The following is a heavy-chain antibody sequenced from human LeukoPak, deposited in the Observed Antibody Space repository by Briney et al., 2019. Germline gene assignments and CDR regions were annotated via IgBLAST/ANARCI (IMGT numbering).Heavy chain of an antibody. J-gene: IGHJ6*04. CDR3: AELGITMIGGV. Sequence: GGSLRLSCVASGFTFSSYTMNWVRQAPGKGLEWVSSISSSSSYIYYADSVKGRFTISRDNAKNSLYLQMNSLRAEDTAVYYCAELGITMIGGVWGKGTTVTISS. V-gene: IGHV3-21*01. CDR2: ISSSSSYI. D-gene: IGHD3-10*02. CDR1: GFTFSSYT.